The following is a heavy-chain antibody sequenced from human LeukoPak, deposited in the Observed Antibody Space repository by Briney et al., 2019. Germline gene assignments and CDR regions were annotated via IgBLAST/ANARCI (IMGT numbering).Heavy chain of an antibody. CDR1: GYSFTSYW. CDR2: IYPGDSDT. CDR3: ARYKQTYYDFWSGYLDAFDI. D-gene: IGHD3-3*01. Sequence: GESLKISCKGSGYSFTSYWIGWVRQMPGKGLEWMGIIYPGDSDTRYSPSFQGQVTISADKSISTAYLQWSSLKASDTAMYYCARYKQTYYDFWSGYLDAFDIWGQGTMVTVSS. J-gene: IGHJ3*02. V-gene: IGHV5-51*01.